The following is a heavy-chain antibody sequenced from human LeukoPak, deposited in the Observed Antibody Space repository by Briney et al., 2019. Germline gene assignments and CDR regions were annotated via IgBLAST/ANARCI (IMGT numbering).Heavy chain of an antibody. D-gene: IGHD3-22*01. J-gene: IGHJ6*02. CDR2: IWYDGSNK. Sequence: GRSLRLSCAASGFSFSSYAMHWVRQAPGKGLEWVAVIWYDGSNKYYADSVKGRFTISRDNSKNTLYLQMNSLRAEDTAVYYCAREDLYDSSGYYWNYYYGMDVWGQGTTVTVSS. CDR1: GFSFSSYA. CDR3: AREDLYDSSGYYWNYYYGMDV. V-gene: IGHV3-33*08.